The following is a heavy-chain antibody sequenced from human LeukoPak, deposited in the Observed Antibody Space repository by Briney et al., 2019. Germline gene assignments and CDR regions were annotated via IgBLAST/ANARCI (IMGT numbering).Heavy chain of an antibody. J-gene: IGHJ6*02. V-gene: IGHV1-69*13. CDR3: AREIVVVPAARDYYYYYGMDV. D-gene: IGHD2-2*01. Sequence: SVKVSCKASGGTFSSYAISWVRQAPGQGLEWMGGIIPILGTANYAQKFQGRVTITADESTSTAYMELSGLRSEDTAVYYCAREIVVVPAARDYYYYYGMDVWGQGTTVTVSS. CDR2: IIPILGTA. CDR1: GGTFSSYA.